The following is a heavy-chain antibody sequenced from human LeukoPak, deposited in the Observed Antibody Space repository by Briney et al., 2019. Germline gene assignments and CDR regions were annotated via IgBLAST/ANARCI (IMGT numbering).Heavy chain of an antibody. CDR1: GGTFSSYA. CDR3: ARGYGPNDAFDI. V-gene: IGHV1-69*13. J-gene: IGHJ3*02. Sequence: GASVKVSCKASGGTFSSYAISWVRQAPGQGLEWMGGIIPIFGTANYAQKFQGRVTITADESTSTAYMELSRLRSDDTAVYYCARGYGPNDAFDIWGQGTMVTVSS. D-gene: IGHD4-17*01. CDR2: IIPIFGTA.